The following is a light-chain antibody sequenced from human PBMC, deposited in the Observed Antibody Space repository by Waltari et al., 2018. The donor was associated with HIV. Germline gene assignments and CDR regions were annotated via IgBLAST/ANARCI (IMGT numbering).Light chain of an antibody. CDR2: GVT. J-gene: IGLJ1*01. CDR1: RTAVGNFNL. V-gene: IGLV2-23*02. Sequence: QSALTQPASVSGSPGQSITISCTGTRTAVGNFNLYSWYQQYPGKAPKLLIYGVTKRPSGASNRFSASKSGNTASLTISGLRAEDEADYYCYSYSDTSSSYVFGTGTKVTVL. CDR3: YSYSDTSSSYV.